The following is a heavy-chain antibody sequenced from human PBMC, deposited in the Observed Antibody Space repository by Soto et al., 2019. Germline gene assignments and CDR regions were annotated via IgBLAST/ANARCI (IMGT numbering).Heavy chain of an antibody. CDR2: ISSSSSYI. D-gene: IGHD5-12*01. J-gene: IGHJ3*02. V-gene: IGHV3-21*01. CDR1: GFTFSSYS. Sequence: GESLKISCAASGFTFSSYSMNWVRQAPGKGLEWVSSISSSSSYIYYADSVKGRFTISRDNAKNSLYLQMNSLRAEDTAVYYCARDGPRSGYDYDAFDIWGQGTMVTVSS. CDR3: ARDGPRSGYDYDAFDI.